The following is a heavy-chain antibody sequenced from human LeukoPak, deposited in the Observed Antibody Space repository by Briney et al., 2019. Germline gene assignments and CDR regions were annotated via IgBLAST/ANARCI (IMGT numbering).Heavy chain of an antibody. V-gene: IGHV3-15*01. J-gene: IGHJ4*02. CDR1: GFXFINAW. CDR3: STSPGDESDF. D-gene: IGHD2-21*01. Sequence: GGSLRLSCAASGFXFINAWMTWVRQAPGKGLEWVGRIKSKTDGGTTDYAAPVKGRFSISRDDSKNTLYLQMNSLKTEDTAVYYCSTSPGDESDFWGQGTLVTVSS. CDR2: IKSKTDGGTT.